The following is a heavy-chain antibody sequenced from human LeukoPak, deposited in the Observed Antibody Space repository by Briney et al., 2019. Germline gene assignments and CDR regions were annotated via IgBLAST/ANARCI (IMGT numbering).Heavy chain of an antibody. CDR2: IHPNSGDP. CDR3: ARAHYFDTSAYQYYFDY. CDR1: GYTSTGHY. D-gene: IGHD3-22*01. Sequence: ASLKVSFKASGYTSTGHYLHWVRQAPGQGLEWVGWIHPNSGDPNYAQKFQGRVTLTRDMSTSTAYMEVSRLTSDDTAVYYCARAHYFDTSAYQYYFDYWGQGTLVTVSS. J-gene: IGHJ4*02. V-gene: IGHV1-2*02.